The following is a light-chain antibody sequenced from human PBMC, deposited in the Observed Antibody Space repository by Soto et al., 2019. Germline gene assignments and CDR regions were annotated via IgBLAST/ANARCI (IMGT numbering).Light chain of an antibody. J-gene: IGKJ1*01. CDR1: QSVSNNY. CDR3: QQYGSSGT. Sequence: EVVLTQSPCTLSLSPGERATLSCRASQSVSNNYLAWYQQKPGQAPRLLIYGASNRATGIPDRFSGSGSGTDFTLTISRLEPEDFVVYYCQQYGSSGTFGQGTKVDVK. CDR2: GAS. V-gene: IGKV3-20*01.